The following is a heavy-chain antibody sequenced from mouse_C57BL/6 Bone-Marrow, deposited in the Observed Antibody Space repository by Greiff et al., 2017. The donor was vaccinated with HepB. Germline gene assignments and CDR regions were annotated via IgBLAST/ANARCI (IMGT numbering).Heavy chain of an antibody. CDR3: ARGEAGTMDYAMDY. CDR2: INPSNGGT. J-gene: IGHJ4*01. CDR1: GYTFTSYW. D-gene: IGHD4-1*01. V-gene: IGHV1-53*01. Sequence: QLPGTELVKPGASVKLSCKASGYTFTSYWMHWVKQRPGQGLEWIGNINPSNGGTNYNEKFKSKATLTVDKSSSTAYMQLSSLTSEDSAVYYCARGEAGTMDYAMDYWGQGTSVTVSS.